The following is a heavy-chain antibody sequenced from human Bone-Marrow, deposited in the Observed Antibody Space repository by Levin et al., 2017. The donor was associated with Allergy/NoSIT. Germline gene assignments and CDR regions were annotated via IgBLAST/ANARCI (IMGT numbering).Heavy chain of an antibody. CDR1: GFTFSSYA. V-gene: IGHV3-23*01. Sequence: LSLTCAASGFTFSSYAMSWVRQAPGKGLEGVSAVSGSGGSTYYADSVKGRFTISRDNSKNTRYLQMNSLGAEDTAVYYCTSSTIGAFDAFDIWGQGTMVTVSS. CDR3: TSSTIGAFDAFDI. J-gene: IGHJ3*02. CDR2: VSGSGGST. D-gene: IGHD2-2*01.